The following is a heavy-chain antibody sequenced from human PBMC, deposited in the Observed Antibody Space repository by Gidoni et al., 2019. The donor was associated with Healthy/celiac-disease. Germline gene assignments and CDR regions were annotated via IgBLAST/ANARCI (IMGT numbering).Heavy chain of an antibody. CDR2: ISYDGSNK. CDR3: AKDLLDDCSGGSCYGYYYYGRDV. D-gene: IGHD2-15*01. Sequence: VQLVESGGGVVQPGRSLRLSCAASGLTFRRSGMHWVRLAPGKGLEWLAVISYDGSNKYYADSVKGRFTISRDNSKNTLYLQMNSLRAEDTAVYYCAKDLLDDCSGGSCYGYYYYGRDVWGQGTTVTVSS. CDR1: GLTFRRSG. J-gene: IGHJ6*02. V-gene: IGHV3-30*18.